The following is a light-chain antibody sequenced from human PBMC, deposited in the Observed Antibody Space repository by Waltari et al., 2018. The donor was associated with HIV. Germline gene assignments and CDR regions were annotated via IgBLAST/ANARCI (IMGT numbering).Light chain of an antibody. V-gene: IGKV4-1*01. CDR3: QQYYSTPRT. CDR2: WAS. J-gene: IGKJ1*01. Sequence: IVMTESPDSLPVSLGERAPITCTSTQSVLYRSNHKNYLAWYQQKPGQPPKLLIYWASTRESGVPDRFSGSGSGTDFTRTISSLQAEDVAVYYCQQYYSTPRTFGQGTKVEIK. CDR1: QSVLYRSNHKNY.